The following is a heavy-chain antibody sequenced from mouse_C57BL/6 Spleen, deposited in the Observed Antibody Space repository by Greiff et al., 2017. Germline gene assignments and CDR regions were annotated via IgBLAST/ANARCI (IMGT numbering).Heavy chain of an antibody. CDR1: GYSITSGYD. CDR2: ISYSGST. Sequence: EVQLVESGPGMVKPSQSLSLTCTVTGYSITSGYDWHWIRHFPGNKLEWMGYISYSGSTNYNPSLKSRISITHDTSKNHFFLKLNSVTTEDTATYYCARGAVWFHYAMDYWGQGTSVTVSS. CDR3: ARGAVWFHYAMDY. J-gene: IGHJ4*01. V-gene: IGHV3-1*01. D-gene: IGHD2-2*01.